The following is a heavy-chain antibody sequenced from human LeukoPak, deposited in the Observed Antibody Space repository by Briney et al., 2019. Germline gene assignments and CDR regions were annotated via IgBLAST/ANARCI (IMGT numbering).Heavy chain of an antibody. Sequence: ASVKVSCKASGYIFTAYYIHWVRQASGQGLEWMGWINPNSGGTNYAQKFQGRVTMTRDTSISTAYMEVSRLTADDTAVYYCARPTTAAVAGTARDWFDPWGQGTLVTVSS. CDR3: ARPTTAAVAGTARDWFDP. CDR2: INPNSGGT. J-gene: IGHJ5*02. D-gene: IGHD6-19*01. CDR1: GYIFTAYY. V-gene: IGHV1-2*02.